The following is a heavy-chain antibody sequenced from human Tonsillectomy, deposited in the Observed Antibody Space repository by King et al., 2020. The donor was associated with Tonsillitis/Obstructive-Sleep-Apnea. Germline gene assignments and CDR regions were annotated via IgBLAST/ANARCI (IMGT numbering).Heavy chain of an antibody. CDR3: AKAHARTPSSIVARPRGYYYYMDV. J-gene: IGHJ6*03. Sequence: VQLVESGGGLVQPGGSLRLSCAASGFTFSSYAMSWVRQAPGKGLQWVSAISGSGGSTYYADSVKCRFTISRDNSKNTLYLQMNSLRAEDTAVYYCAKAHARTPSSIVARPRGYYYYMDVWGKGTTVTVSS. CDR2: ISGSGGST. CDR1: GFTFSSYA. D-gene: IGHD6-6*01. V-gene: IGHV3-23*04.